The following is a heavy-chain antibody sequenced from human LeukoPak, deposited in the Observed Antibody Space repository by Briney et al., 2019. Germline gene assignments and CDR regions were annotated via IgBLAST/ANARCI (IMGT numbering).Heavy chain of an antibody. D-gene: IGHD2-15*01. CDR3: ARDDLDCSGGTCYPDDF. Sequence: ASVKVSCKASGYTFSSYGISWVRQAPGQGLEWMGWISAYNGKIKYAQKFQGRVTMTTDTSTSTAYMELRSLRSDDTAMYFCARDDLDCSGGTCYPDDFWGQGTLVTVSS. J-gene: IGHJ4*02. V-gene: IGHV1-18*01. CDR1: GYTFSSYG. CDR2: ISAYNGKI.